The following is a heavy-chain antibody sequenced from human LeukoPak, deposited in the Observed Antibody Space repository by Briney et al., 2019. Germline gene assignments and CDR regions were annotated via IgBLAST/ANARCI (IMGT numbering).Heavy chain of an antibody. J-gene: IGHJ4*02. CDR3: ARGRGSWYGGEYYFDY. CDR2: INPNSGGT. Sequence: ASVKVSCKASGYTFTGYYMHWVRQAPGQGLEWMGWINPNSGGTNYAQKFQGRVTMTRDTSISTAYMELSRLRSDDTAVYYCARGRGSWYGGEYYFDYWGQGTLVTVSS. D-gene: IGHD6-13*01. V-gene: IGHV1-2*02. CDR1: GYTFTGYY.